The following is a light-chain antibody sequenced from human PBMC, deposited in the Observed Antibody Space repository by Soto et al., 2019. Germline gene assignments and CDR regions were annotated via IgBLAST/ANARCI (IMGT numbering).Light chain of an antibody. Sequence: EIQMTQYPSTLSVSVGERVTITCRASQTISSWLAWYKQKPGKAPKLLIYDVSSLESGVPSRFSGSGSETEFTLTISSMFPDDFATYYCQQYNRNWTFGHGTKVDI. CDR3: QQYNRNWT. CDR1: QTISSW. J-gene: IGKJ1*01. V-gene: IGKV1-5*01. CDR2: DVS.